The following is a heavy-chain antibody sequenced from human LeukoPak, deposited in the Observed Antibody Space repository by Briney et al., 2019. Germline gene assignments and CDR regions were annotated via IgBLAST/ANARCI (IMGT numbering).Heavy chain of an antibody. CDR2: IYYSGST. V-gene: IGHV4-59*01. J-gene: IGHJ6*02. CDR3: ARDSSGWESFPFYYYYGMDV. Sequence: SETLSLTCTVSGGSISSYYWSWIRQPPGKGLEWIGYIYYSGSTNYNPSLKSRVTISVDTSKNQFSLKLSSVTAADTAVYYCARDSSGWESFPFYYYYGMDVWGQGTTVTVSS. D-gene: IGHD6-19*01. CDR1: GGSISSYY.